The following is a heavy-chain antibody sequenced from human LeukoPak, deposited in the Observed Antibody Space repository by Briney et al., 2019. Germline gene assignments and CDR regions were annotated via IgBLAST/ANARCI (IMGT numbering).Heavy chain of an antibody. CDR2: IGTAGEI. CDR1: GFTFRSYD. CDR3: ARDGCSSTSCQSDYYYMDV. D-gene: IGHD2-2*01. V-gene: IGHV3-13*01. Sequence: GGSLRLSCAASGFTFRSYDMHWVRQATGKGLEWVSGIGTAGEIYYPGSVKGRFTISRENAKNSLYLQMNSLRAGDTAVYYCARDGCSSTSCQSDYYYMDVWGKGTTVTVSS. J-gene: IGHJ6*03.